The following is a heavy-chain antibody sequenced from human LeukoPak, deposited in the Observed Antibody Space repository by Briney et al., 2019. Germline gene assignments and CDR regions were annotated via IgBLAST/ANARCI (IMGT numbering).Heavy chain of an antibody. V-gene: IGHV4-59*01. CDR2: IYNTIDV. J-gene: IGHJ5*02. Sequence: PSETLSLTCAVSGGSIIGSYWTWIRQSPGGSLQYIGYIYNTIDVNYSPSLKSRLTISVDTSKNQFSLKLSSVTAADTAVYYCARGPGIAVAGTIHNWFDPWGQGTLVTVSS. CDR3: ARGPGIAVAGTIHNWFDP. D-gene: IGHD6-19*01. CDR1: GGSIIGSY.